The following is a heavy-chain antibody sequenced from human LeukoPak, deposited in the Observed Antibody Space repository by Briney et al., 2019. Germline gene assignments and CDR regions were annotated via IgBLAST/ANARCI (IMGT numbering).Heavy chain of an antibody. CDR1: GYTFTCYY. CDR2: INPNSGGT. D-gene: IGHD3-10*01. V-gene: IGHV1-2*02. J-gene: IGHJ6*03. Sequence: ASVKVSCKASGYTFTCYYMHWVRQAPGQGLEWMGWINPNSGGTNYAQKLQDRVTMTRDSSISTAYMELSRLRSDDTAVYYCARDKRDDAGNCYYYMDVWGKGTSVTVSS. CDR3: ARDKRDDAGNCYYYMDV.